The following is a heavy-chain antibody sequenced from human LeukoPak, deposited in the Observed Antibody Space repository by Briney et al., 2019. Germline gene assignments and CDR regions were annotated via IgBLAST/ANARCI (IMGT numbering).Heavy chain of an antibody. CDR1: GGTFSSYA. V-gene: IGHV1-69*06. J-gene: IGHJ4*02. CDR2: IIPIFGTA. Sequence: SVTVSCKASGGTFSSYAISWVRQAPGQGLEWMGGIIPIFGTANYAQKFQGRVTITADKSTSTAYMELSSLRSEDTAVYYCARADVEMATIYDYWGQGTLVTVSS. CDR3: ARADVEMATIYDY. D-gene: IGHD5-24*01.